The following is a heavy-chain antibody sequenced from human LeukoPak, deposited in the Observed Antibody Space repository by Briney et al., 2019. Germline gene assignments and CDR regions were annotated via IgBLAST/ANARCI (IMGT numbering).Heavy chain of an antibody. CDR1: GFTFSSYD. CDR3: ARGVLRYFDWSPKPWGAFDI. J-gene: IGHJ3*02. Sequence: GGSLRLSCAASGFTFSSYDMHWVRQAPGKGLEWVSAIGTAGDTYYPGSVKGRFTISRENAKNSLYLQMNSLRAGDTAVYYCARGVLRYFDWSPKPWGAFDIWGQGTMVTVSS. V-gene: IGHV3-13*01. D-gene: IGHD3-9*01. CDR2: IGTAGDT.